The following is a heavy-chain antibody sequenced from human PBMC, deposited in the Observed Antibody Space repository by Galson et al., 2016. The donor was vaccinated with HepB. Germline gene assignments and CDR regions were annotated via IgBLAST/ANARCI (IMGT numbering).Heavy chain of an antibody. CDR1: GFTFDEHA. D-gene: IGHD3-3*01. CDR3: TKGPIFGVVANWFDP. V-gene: IGHV3-9*01. CDR2: IGWNSGTI. Sequence: SLRLSCAASGFTFDEHAMHWVRQAPGKGLEWVSGIGWNSGTIVYADSVKGRFTISRDNAKNSLFLQMNSLRADDTALYYCTKGPIFGVVANWFDPWGQGTLVTVSS. J-gene: IGHJ5*02.